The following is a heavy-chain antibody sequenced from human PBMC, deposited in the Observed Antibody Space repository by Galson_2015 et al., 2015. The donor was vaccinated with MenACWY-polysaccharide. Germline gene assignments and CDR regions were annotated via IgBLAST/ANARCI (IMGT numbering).Heavy chain of an antibody. J-gene: IGHJ4*02. CDR3: ARGRALTDY. CDR2: IFYTGST. V-gene: IGHV4-59*02. Sequence: ETLSLTCSLSGGSVKNSYWSWFRQPPGKGLEWIGYIFYTGSTTYNPSLKSRVTISIGASESHFSLNLTSVTAADTAVYYCARGRALTDYWGQGTLVTVTS. CDR1: GGSVKNSY.